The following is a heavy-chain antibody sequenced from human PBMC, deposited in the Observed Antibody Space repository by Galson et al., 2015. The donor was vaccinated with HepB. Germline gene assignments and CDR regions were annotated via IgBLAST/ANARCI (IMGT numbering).Heavy chain of an antibody. D-gene: IGHD3-10*01. CDR2: IDPSDSYT. V-gene: IGHV5-10-1*01. CDR1: GYSFTSYW. Sequence: QSGAEVKKPGESLRISCKGSGYSFTSYWISWVRQMPGKGLEWMGRIDPSDSYTNYSPSFQGHVTISADKSISTAYLQWSSLKASDTAMYYCATTKYYYGSGSHPARIDYWGQGTLVTVSS. CDR3: ATTKYYYGSGSHPARIDY. J-gene: IGHJ4*02.